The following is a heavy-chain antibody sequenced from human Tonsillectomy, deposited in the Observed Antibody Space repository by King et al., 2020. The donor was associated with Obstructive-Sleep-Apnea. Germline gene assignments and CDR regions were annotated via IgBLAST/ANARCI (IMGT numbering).Heavy chain of an antibody. V-gene: IGHV3-30*18. Sequence: VQLVESGGGVVQPGRSLRLSCAASGFTFSSYGMHWVRQAPGKGLEWVAVISYDGSNKYYADSVNGRCTISIDNSKNTLYLQINSLRAEETAVYVCAKNGYDYGWGSYQDYWGQGTLVTVSS. CDR1: GFTFSSYG. CDR3: AKNGYDYGWGSYQDY. D-gene: IGHD3-16*02. J-gene: IGHJ4*02. CDR2: ISYDGSNK.